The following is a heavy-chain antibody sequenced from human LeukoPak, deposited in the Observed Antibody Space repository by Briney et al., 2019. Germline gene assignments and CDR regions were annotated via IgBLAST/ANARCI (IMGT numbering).Heavy chain of an antibody. V-gene: IGHV3-9*01. CDR2: ISWNSGSI. J-gene: IGHJ4*02. Sequence: GGSLRLSCAASGFTFSSYWMHWVRQAPGKGLEWVSGISWNSGSIGYADSVKGRFTISGDNAKNSLYLQMNSLRAEDTALYYCAKAPHFDYWGQGTLVTVSS. CDR1: GFTFSSYW. CDR3: AKAPHFDY.